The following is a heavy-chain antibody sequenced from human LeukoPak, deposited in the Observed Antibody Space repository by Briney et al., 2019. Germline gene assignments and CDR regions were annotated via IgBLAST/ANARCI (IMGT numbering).Heavy chain of an antibody. D-gene: IGHD3-22*01. CDR1: GFTFDDYA. J-gene: IGHJ6*02. CDR3: AKVYDSSGYYYPGDGMDV. Sequence: PGGSLRLSCAASGFTFDDYAMHWVRQAPGKGLEWVSGISWNSGSIGYADSVKGRFTISRDNSKNTLYLQMNSLRAEDTAVYYCAKVYDSSGYYYPGDGMDVWGQGTTVTVSS. CDR2: ISWNSGSI. V-gene: IGHV3-9*01.